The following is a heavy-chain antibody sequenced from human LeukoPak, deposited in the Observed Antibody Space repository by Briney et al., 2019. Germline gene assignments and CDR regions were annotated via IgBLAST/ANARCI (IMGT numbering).Heavy chain of an antibody. CDR2: IYYSGST. CDR1: GGSISSYY. D-gene: IGHD2-21*02. V-gene: IGHV4-59*01. J-gene: IGHJ4*02. CDR3: ARAPAYCGGDCYSNIDY. Sequence: PSETLSLTCTVSGGSISSYYWSWIRQPPGKGLEWIGYIYYSGSTNYNPSLKSRVTISVDTSKDQFSLKLSSVTAADTAVYYCARAPAYCGGDCYSNIDYWGQGTLVTVSS.